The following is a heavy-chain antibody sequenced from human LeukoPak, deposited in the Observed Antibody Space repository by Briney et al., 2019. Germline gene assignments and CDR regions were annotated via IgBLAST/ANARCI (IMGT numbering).Heavy chain of an antibody. V-gene: IGHV6-1*01. Sequence: SPTLSLSFAISGDSVSSNSAAWNWIRQSPSRGLEWLGRTYYRSKWYNDYAVSVKSRITVNPDTSKNQFSLQLNSVTPEDTAVYYCARGSIAVNWFDPWGQGTLVTVSS. D-gene: IGHD6-6*01. J-gene: IGHJ5*02. CDR1: GDSVSSNSAA. CDR3: ARGSIAVNWFDP. CDR2: TYYRSKWYN.